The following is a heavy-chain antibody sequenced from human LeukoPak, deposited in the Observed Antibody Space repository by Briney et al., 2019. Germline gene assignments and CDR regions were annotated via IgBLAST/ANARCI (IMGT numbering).Heavy chain of an antibody. CDR1: EFTFSSYG. J-gene: IGHJ4*02. CDR3: AKDRRACPNCFDY. D-gene: IGHD2-15*01. CDR2: ISYDGSEK. V-gene: IGHV3-30*18. Sequence: GRSLRLSCAGSEFTFSSYGMHWVRQAPGKGLEWVALISYDGSEKYYADSVKGRFTLSRDNSKNTLYLQMNGLRAEDTAVYYCAKDRRACPNCFDYWGQGTLVTVSS.